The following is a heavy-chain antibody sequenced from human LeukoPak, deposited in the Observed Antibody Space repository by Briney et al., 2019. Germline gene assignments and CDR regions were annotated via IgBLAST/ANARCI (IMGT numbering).Heavy chain of an antibody. CDR1: GYSISSGYY. Sequence: PSETLSLTCAVSGYSISSGYYWSWIRQPPGKGLEWIGEINHSGSTNYNPSLKSRVTISVDTSKNQFSLKLSSVTAADTAVYYCARGLRPLYLLAYYDSPKAAFDIWGQGTMVTVSS. CDR3: ARGLRPLYLLAYYDSPKAAFDI. V-gene: IGHV4-34*01. D-gene: IGHD3-22*01. J-gene: IGHJ3*02. CDR2: INHSGST.